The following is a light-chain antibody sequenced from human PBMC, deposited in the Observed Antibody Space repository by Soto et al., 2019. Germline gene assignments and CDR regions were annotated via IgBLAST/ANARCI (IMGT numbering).Light chain of an antibody. CDR3: QQRSNWPPIT. CDR1: QSVSTF. CDR2: DAS. J-gene: IGKJ5*01. Sequence: EILLTQSPAILSLSPGARAPLSCRASQSVSTFLAWYQQKPGQAPRLLIYDASNRATGIPARFSGSGSGTDFTLTISSLEPEDFAVYYCQQRSNWPPITFGQGTRLEIK. V-gene: IGKV3-11*01.